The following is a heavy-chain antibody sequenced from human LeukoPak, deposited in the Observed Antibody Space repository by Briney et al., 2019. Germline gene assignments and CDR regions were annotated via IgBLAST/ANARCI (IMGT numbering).Heavy chain of an antibody. Sequence: SETLSLTCTDSGGSISSYYWSWIRQPPGKGLEWIGYIYYSGSTNYNPSLKSRVTISVDTSKNQFSLKLSSVTAADTAVYYCARDFRTFDYWGQGTLVTVSS. CDR2: IYYSGST. J-gene: IGHJ4*02. CDR1: GGSISSYY. CDR3: ARDFRTFDY. V-gene: IGHV4-59*01.